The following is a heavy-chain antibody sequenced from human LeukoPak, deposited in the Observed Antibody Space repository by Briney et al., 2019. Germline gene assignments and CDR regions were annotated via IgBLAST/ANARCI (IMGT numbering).Heavy chain of an antibody. CDR2: ISGRGTST. CDR1: GFTFSSHA. V-gene: IGHV3-23*01. D-gene: IGHD3-3*01. Sequence: GGSLRLSCATSGFTFSSHAMSWVRQAPGKGLEWVSAISGRGTSTYLTDSVRGRFTISRDNSKNTLYLQMNSLRAEDTAVYYCARWGSGYNLFDYWGQGILVTVSS. CDR3: ARWGSGYNLFDY. J-gene: IGHJ4*02.